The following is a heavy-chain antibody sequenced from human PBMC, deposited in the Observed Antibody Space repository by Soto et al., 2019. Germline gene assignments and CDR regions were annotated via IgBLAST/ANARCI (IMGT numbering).Heavy chain of an antibody. V-gene: IGHV1-3*01. Sequence: ASLKVSCKASGYTFTSYAMHWVRQAPGQRLEWMGWINAGNGNTKYSQKFQGRVTITRDTSASTAYMELRSLRSDDTAVYYCARDSGSFEGDAFDIWGQGTMVNVSS. J-gene: IGHJ3*02. CDR1: GYTFTSYA. CDR3: ARDSGSFEGDAFDI. CDR2: INAGNGNT. D-gene: IGHD1-26*01.